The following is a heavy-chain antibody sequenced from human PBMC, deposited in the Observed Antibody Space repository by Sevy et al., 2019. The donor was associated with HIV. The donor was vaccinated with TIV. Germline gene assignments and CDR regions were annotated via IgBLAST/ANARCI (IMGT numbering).Heavy chain of an antibody. CDR3: ARERLLSYYYYGMDV. CDR2: ISSSSSYI. J-gene: IGHJ6*02. Sequence: GGSLRLSCAASGFTFSSYSMNWVRQAPGKGLEWVSSISSSSSYIYYADSVKGRFTISRDNAKNSLYLQMNSLRAEDTAVYYCARERLLSYYYYGMDVWGQGTTVIVSS. V-gene: IGHV3-21*01. CDR1: GFTFSSYS.